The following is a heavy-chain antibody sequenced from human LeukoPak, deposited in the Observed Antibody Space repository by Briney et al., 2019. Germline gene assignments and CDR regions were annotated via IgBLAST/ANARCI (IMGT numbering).Heavy chain of an antibody. V-gene: IGHV4-39*01. Sequence: SETLSLTCTVSGGSISSSGDYWGWVRQPPGKGLECLGSIYDSGSTYYNPSLKSRVTISVDTSKNQFSLKLSSVTAADTAVYYCARVGRGGMATPTFDSWGQGTLVTVSS. D-gene: IGHD5-24*01. CDR3: ARVGRGGMATPTFDS. J-gene: IGHJ4*02. CDR1: GGSISSSGDY. CDR2: IYDSGST.